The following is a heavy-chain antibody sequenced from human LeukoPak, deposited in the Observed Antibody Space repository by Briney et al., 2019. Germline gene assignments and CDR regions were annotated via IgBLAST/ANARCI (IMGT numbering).Heavy chain of an antibody. CDR2: IYPGDSNT. J-gene: IGHJ4*02. CDR3: ARRYTYGRTDY. CDR1: GYSFTSYW. Sequence: GESLKISSKGSGYSFTSYWSGWVRQMPGRGLEWMGIIYPGDSNTRYSPSFQGQVTISADKSISTAYLQWSSLKASDTAMYYCARRYTYGRTDYWGQGPLVTVSS. V-gene: IGHV5-51*01. D-gene: IGHD5-18*01.